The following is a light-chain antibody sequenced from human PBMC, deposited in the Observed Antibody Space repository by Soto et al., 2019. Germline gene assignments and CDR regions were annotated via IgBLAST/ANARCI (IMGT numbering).Light chain of an antibody. CDR3: QSYDISLSGWV. CDR1: SSNIGAGFD. Sequence: QSVLAQPPSVSGAPGQRVTISCSGSSSNIGAGFDAHWYQQLPRTAPKLLIYGNNNRPSGVPDRFSGSKSGTSASLVITGLQAEDEADYYCQSYDISLSGWVFGGGTKLTVL. V-gene: IGLV1-40*01. J-gene: IGLJ3*02. CDR2: GNN.